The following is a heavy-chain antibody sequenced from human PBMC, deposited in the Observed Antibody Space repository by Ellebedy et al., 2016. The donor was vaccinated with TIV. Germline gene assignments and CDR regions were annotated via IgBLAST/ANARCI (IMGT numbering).Heavy chain of an antibody. D-gene: IGHD6-6*01. V-gene: IGHV3-23*01. CDR3: AKAVEAARPRVTLAYYGMDV. J-gene: IGHJ6*02. CDR1: GFTFSSYA. CDR2: ISGSGGST. Sequence: GGSLRLSCAASGFTFSSYAVSWVRQAPGKGLEWVSAISGSGGSTYYADSVKGRFTISRDNSKNTLYLQMNSLRAEDTAVYYCAKAVEAARPRVTLAYYGMDVWGQGTTVTVSS.